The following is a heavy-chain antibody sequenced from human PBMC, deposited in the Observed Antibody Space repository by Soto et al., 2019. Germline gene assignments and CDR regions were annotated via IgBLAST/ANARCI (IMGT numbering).Heavy chain of an antibody. J-gene: IGHJ6*02. CDR1: GGSISSYY. CDR3: ARGIRHYYGSGSRTLYYYYGMDV. D-gene: IGHD3-10*01. Sequence: PSETLSLTCTVSGGSISSYYWSWIRQPPGKGLEWIGYIYYSGSTNYNPSLKSRVTISVDTSKNQFSLKLSSVTAADTAVYYRARGIRHYYGSGSRTLYYYYGMDVWGQGTTVTVSS. V-gene: IGHV4-59*12. CDR2: IYYSGST.